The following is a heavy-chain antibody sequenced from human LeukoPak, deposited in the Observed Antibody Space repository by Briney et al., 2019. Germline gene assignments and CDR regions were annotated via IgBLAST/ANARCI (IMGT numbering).Heavy chain of an antibody. CDR2: IKQDGSEK. Sequence: PGGSLRLSCAASGFTFRTYWMTWVRKAPGKGLDWVAKIKQDGSEKYYVDSVKGRFTVSRDNAKNSVFLLMNSLRADDTAVYYCARDREVPTPDEYFEHWGQGTLVTVSS. J-gene: IGHJ1*01. CDR1: GFTFRTYW. D-gene: IGHD5-24*01. CDR3: ARDREVPTPDEYFEH. V-gene: IGHV3-7*01.